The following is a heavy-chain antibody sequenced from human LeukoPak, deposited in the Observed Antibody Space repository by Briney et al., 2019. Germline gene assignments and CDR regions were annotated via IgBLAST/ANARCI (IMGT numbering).Heavy chain of an antibody. J-gene: IGHJ4*02. CDR2: INPNSGGT. CDR3: ARDXGVEEXXXANY. CDR1: GYTFTGYY. D-gene: IGHD3-10*01. Sequence: ASVKVSCKASGYTFTGYYMHWVRQAPGQGLEWMGWINPNSGGTNYAQKFQGRVTMTRDTSISTAYMELSRLRSDDTAVYYCARDXGVEEXXXANYWGQGTXVTVSS. V-gene: IGHV1-2*02.